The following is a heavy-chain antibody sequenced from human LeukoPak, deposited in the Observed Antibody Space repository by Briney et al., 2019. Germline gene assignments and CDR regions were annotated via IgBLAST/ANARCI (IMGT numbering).Heavy chain of an antibody. CDR2: IYYSGST. J-gene: IGHJ4*02. CDR1: GASISGSGYY. CDR3: ARVSASYPPDY. D-gene: IGHD3-10*01. V-gene: IGHV4-39*01. Sequence: SETLSLTCAVSGASISGSGYYWGWIRQPPGKGLEWIGNIYYSGSTYYNASLQSRVTISIDTSKNQFSLRLNSVTAADTAMYYCARVSASYPPDYWGQGTLVTVSS.